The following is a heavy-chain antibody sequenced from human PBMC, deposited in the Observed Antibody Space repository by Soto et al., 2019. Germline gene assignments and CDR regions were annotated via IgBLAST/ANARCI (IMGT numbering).Heavy chain of an antibody. J-gene: IGHJ4*02. CDR3: ASRDPGTSVDY. Sequence: QVQLQESGPGLVKPSWTLSLTCAVSGGSFTSNNWLTWVRQPPGQGLEWIGEIYRTGSTNYTPSLKSRVTISLAKSENQFSLTVTSLTAADTAVYYCASRDPGTSVDYWGQGTLVTVSS. CDR2: IYRTGST. D-gene: IGHD1-7*01. V-gene: IGHV4-4*02. CDR1: GGSFTSNNW.